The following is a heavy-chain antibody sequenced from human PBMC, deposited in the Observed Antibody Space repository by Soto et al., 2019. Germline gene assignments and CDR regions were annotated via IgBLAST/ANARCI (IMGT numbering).Heavy chain of an antibody. CDR3: ARDASTIDTISYVAY. J-gene: IGHJ4*02. D-gene: IGHD3-9*01. CDR2: IWYDGSNK. V-gene: IGHV3-33*01. Sequence: PGGSLRLSCAASGFTFSDYGMHWVRQAPGKGLEWVAVIWYDGSNKYYADSVKGRFTISRDNSMNTLYLQMNSLRAEDTAVYYCARDASTIDTISYVAYWGQGTLVTVSS. CDR1: GFTFSDYG.